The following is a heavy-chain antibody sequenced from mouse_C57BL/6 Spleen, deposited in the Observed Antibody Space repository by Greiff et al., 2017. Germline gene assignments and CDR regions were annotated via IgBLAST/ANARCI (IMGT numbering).Heavy chain of an antibody. Sequence: QVQLQQPGAELVRPGSSVKLSCKASGYTFTSYWMDWVKQRPGQGLEWIGNIYPSDSETHYNQKFKDKATLTVDKSSSTAYMQLSSLTSEDSAVYYCARGDFAGFAYWGQGTLVTVSA. CDR3: ARGDFAGFAY. J-gene: IGHJ3*01. CDR2: IYPSDSET. V-gene: IGHV1-61*01. D-gene: IGHD3-3*01. CDR1: GYTFTSYW.